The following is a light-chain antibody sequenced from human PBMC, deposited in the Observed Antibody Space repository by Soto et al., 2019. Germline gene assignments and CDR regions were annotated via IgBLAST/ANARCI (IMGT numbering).Light chain of an antibody. CDR2: GAS. Sequence: EIVMTQSPATLFVSPGERATLSCRASQSMSSNLAWYQQRPGQAPRLLIYGASTRATGIPARFSGSGSGTDFTLTISSLQSEDFAVYYCQQYNKGPVTFGQGTKVEIK. V-gene: IGKV3-15*01. CDR3: QQYNKGPVT. J-gene: IGKJ1*01. CDR1: QSMSSN.